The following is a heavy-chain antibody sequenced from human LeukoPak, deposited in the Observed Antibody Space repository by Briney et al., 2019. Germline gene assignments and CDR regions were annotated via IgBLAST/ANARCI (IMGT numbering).Heavy chain of an antibody. J-gene: IGHJ4*02. CDR2: INPSGGST. CDR3: ARDIISSGSTVTENFDY. V-gene: IGHV1-46*01. Sequence: ASVTVSCKASGYTFTSYYMHWVRQAPGQGLEWMGIINPSGGSTGYAQKFQGRVTLTRDTSTSTVYMELSSLRSEDTAVYYCARDIISSGSTVTENFDYWGQGTLVTVSS. D-gene: IGHD4-17*01. CDR1: GYTFTSYY.